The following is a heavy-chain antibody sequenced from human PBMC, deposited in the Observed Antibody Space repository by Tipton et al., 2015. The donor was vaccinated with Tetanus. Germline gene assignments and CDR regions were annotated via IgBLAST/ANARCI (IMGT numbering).Heavy chain of an antibody. D-gene: IGHD2-8*01. CDR3: ARAHCTDGVCNFDF. CDR1: GYIFNNYW. CDR2: IYPGDSDT. V-gene: IGHV5-51*01. J-gene: IGHJ4*02. Sequence: QLVQSGGEVKKPGESLKISCKGSGYIFNNYWIGWVRQKPGKGLAGMGIIYPGDSDTRYSPSFQGRVTISVDRSINTAYLQWSSLKAADTSMFYCARAHCTDGVCNFDFWGQGALVTVAS.